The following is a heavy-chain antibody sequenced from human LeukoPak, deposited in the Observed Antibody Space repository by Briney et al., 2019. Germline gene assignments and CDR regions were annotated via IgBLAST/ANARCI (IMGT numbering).Heavy chain of an antibody. D-gene: IGHD3-16*01. V-gene: IGHV4-4*02. Sequence: PSGTLSLTCAVSGDSITSSKWWSWVRQSPEKGLEWIGEIYHSGTTNYNPSLKSRVTISVDESKNQFSLNLSSVTAADTAVYYCASGSHAVTTHFDYWGQGTLVTVSS. J-gene: IGHJ4*02. CDR3: ASGSHAVTTHFDY. CDR1: GDSITSSKW. CDR2: IYHSGTT.